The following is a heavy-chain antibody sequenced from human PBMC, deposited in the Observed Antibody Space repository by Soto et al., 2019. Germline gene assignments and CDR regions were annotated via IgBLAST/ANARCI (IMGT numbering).Heavy chain of an antibody. Sequence: QVQLVQSGAEVKKPGVSVKVSCKASGYTFTSYDINWVRQATGQGLEWMGWMNPNSGNTGYAQKFQGRVTMTRNTSISTAYMELSSLRSEDTAVYYCARDHSSGWYGPYYYYGMDVWGQGTTVTVSS. V-gene: IGHV1-8*01. CDR2: MNPNSGNT. J-gene: IGHJ6*02. D-gene: IGHD6-19*01. CDR1: GYTFTSYD. CDR3: ARDHSSGWYGPYYYYGMDV.